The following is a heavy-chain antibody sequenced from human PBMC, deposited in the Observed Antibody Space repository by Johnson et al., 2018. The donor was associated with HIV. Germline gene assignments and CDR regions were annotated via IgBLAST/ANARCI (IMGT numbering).Heavy chain of an antibody. V-gene: IGHV3-11*01. Sequence: QVQLVESGGGLVKPGGSLRLSCAASGFTFSDYYMSWIRQAPGKGLEWVSYIGRSGSTFYYADSVKGRFTISRDNAKNSLYLQMNSLRAEDRALYYCAKDRRELPSPFDIWGQGTMVTVSS. D-gene: IGHD1-7*01. J-gene: IGHJ3*02. CDR2: IGRSGSTF. CDR3: AKDRRELPSPFDI. CDR1: GFTFSDYY.